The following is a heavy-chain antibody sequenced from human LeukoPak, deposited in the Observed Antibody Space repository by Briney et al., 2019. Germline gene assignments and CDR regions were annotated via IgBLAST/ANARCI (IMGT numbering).Heavy chain of an antibody. CDR2: IYYSGST. V-gene: IGHV4-59*01. Sequence: SETLSLTCTVSGGSISGYYYNWIRQPPGKGLEWIGYIYYSGSTNYNPSLKSRVTISLDTSKNQFSPKLSSVTTADTAVYYCARSVVTLYWYFDLWGRGTLVTVSS. D-gene: IGHD4-23*01. J-gene: IGHJ2*01. CDR1: GGSISGYY. CDR3: ARSVVTLYWYFDL.